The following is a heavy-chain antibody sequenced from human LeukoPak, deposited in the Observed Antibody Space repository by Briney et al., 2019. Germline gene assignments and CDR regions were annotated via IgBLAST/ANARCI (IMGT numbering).Heavy chain of an antibody. CDR3: AGQYYYDSSGYYRI. CDR1: GGSISSSSYY. V-gene: IGHV4-39*01. J-gene: IGHJ3*02. CDR2: IYYSGST. D-gene: IGHD3-22*01. Sequence: SETLSLTCTVSGGSISSSSYYWGWIRQPPGKGLEWIGSIYYSGSTYYNPSLKSRVTISVDTSKNQFSLKLSSVTAADTAVYYCAGQYYYDSSGYYRIWGQGTMVTVSS.